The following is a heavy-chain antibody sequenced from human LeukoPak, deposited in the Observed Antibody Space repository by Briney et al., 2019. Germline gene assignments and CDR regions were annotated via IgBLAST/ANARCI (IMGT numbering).Heavy chain of an antibody. V-gene: IGHV1-24*01. CDR2: FDPEQAKT. CDR1: GDSLTDLN. J-gene: IGHJ4*02. D-gene: IGHD3-3*01. Sequence: ASVKVSCKVSGDSLTDLNIQWVRQAPGQGLECLGGFDPEQAKTIYAQNFQGRVTMTEDASTDTASMELHSLKSEDTAVYYCATRGGDFWSGFEKWGQGTLIIVSS. CDR3: ATRGGDFWSGFEK.